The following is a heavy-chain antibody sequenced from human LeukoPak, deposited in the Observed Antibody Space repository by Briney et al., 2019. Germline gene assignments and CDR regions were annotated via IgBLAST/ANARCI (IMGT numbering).Heavy chain of an antibody. CDR2: IYWDDDK. Sequence: SGLTLVKPTQTLTLTCTFSGFSLSTSGVGVGWIRQPPGKALEWLALIYWDDDKRYSPSLKSRLTITKDTSKNQVVLTMTNMDPVDTATYYCAHLPYSSSWYSSVFDYWGQGTLVTVSS. J-gene: IGHJ4*02. D-gene: IGHD6-13*01. V-gene: IGHV2-5*02. CDR1: GFSLSTSGVG. CDR3: AHLPYSSSWYSSVFDY.